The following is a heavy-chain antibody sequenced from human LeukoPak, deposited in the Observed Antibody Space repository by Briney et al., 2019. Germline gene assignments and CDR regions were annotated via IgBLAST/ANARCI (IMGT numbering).Heavy chain of an antibody. CDR1: GFTFSSYA. V-gene: IGHV3-23*01. CDR2: ISGSGGST. CDR3: AKDLSSSWYGPGAFDI. Sequence: PGGSLRLSCAASGFTFSSYAMSWVRQAPGKGLEWVSAISGSGGSTYYADSVKGRFTISRDNSKNTLYLQMNSLRAEDTAVYYCAKDLSSSWYGPGAFDIWGQGTMVTVSS. D-gene: IGHD6-13*01. J-gene: IGHJ3*02.